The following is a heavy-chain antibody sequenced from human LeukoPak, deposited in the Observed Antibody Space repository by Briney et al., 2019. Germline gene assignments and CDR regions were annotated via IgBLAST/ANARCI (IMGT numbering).Heavy chain of an antibody. V-gene: IGHV1-2*02. CDR3: AKGPMGSCKGAFCYHFDC. J-gene: IGHJ4*02. D-gene: IGHD2-15*01. Sequence: ASVKVSCKASGYTFTGYYMHWVRQAPGQGPEWMGWINPNSGGTNYAQKFQGRVTMTRDTSISTAYMELSRLRSDDTAVYFCAKGPMGSCKGAFCYHFDCWGQGTLVTVSS. CDR2: INPNSGGT. CDR1: GYTFTGYY.